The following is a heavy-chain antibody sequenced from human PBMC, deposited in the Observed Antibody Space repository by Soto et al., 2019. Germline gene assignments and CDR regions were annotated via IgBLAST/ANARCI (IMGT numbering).Heavy chain of an antibody. CDR3: ARIRVDGSGSPLGPYYYYGMDV. V-gene: IGHV1-69*06. D-gene: IGHD3-10*01. J-gene: IGHJ6*02. CDR1: GGTFSSYA. CDR2: IIPIFGTA. Sequence: KISCKASGGTFSSYAISWVRQAPGQGLEWMGGIIPIFGTANYAQKFQGRVTITADKSTSTAYMELSSLRSEDTAVYYCARIRVDGSGSPLGPYYYYGMDVWGQGTTVTVSS.